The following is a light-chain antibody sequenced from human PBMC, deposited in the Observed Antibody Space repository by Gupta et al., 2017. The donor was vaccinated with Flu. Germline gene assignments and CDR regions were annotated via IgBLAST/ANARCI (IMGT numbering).Light chain of an antibody. Sequence: VKLTCTLGRRHSNYAIAWHQQQPEKGPRYLMKLNSDGSHSKGDGIPDRFSGSSSGAERYLTIASLQSEDEADYYCQTWGTGPVVFGGGTKLTVL. CDR3: QTWGTGPVV. J-gene: IGLJ2*01. V-gene: IGLV4-69*01. CDR2: LNSDGSH. CDR1: RRHSNYA.